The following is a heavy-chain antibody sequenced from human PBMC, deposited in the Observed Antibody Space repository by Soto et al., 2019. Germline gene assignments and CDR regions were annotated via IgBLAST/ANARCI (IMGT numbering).Heavy chain of an antibody. D-gene: IGHD4-17*01. CDR3: AGSLEGTTVTNWFDP. CDR2: ITPVFGTA. CDR1: ADTFNSYS. V-gene: IGHV1-69*01. J-gene: IGHJ5*02. Sequence: QVQLVQSGAEVKKPGSSVKVSCKASADTFNSYSLSWLRQAPGQRLECMGGITPVFGTADYAQSFEDRLTITAADATSTVYMELSSLRSDDTAVYYCAGSLEGTTVTNWFDPWGQGALVTVSS.